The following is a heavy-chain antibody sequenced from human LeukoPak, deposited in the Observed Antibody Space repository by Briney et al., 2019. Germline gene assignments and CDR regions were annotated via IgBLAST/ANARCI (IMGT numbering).Heavy chain of an antibody. J-gene: IGHJ4*02. CDR1: GYTFTGYY. CDR3: ATGGYANPYLDY. Sequence: ASVKVSCKASGYTFTGYYMHWVRQAPGQGLEWMGWINPNSGGTNYAQKFQGRVTITADKSTSTAYMELSSLRSEDTAVYYCATGGYANPYLDYWGQGTLVTVSS. V-gene: IGHV1-2*02. D-gene: IGHD5-12*01. CDR2: INPNSGGT.